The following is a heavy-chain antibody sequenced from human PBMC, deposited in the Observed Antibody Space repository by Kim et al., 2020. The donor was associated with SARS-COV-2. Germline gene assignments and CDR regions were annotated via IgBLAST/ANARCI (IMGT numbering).Heavy chain of an antibody. V-gene: IGHV3-49*03. CDR3: SRSLRRGPHYGMDV. CDR2: IRSKAYGGTT. D-gene: IGHD3-10*01. J-gene: IGHJ6*02. CDR1: GFTFGDYA. Sequence: GGSLRLSCTASGFTFGDYAMSWFRQAPGKGLEWVGFIRSKAYGGTTEYAASVKGRFTISRDDSKSIAYLQMNSLKTEDIAVYYCSRSLRRGPHYGMDVWGQGTTVTVSS.